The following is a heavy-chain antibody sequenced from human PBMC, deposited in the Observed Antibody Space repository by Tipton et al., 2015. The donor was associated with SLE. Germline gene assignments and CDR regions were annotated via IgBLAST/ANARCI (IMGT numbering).Heavy chain of an antibody. CDR2: INEYGSEK. V-gene: IGHV3-7*01. Sequence: QLVQSGGGVVQPGRSLRLSCAASGFTFSSFAMSWVRLAPGKGLEWVANINEYGSEKHYVDSLKERLTISRDNAKKSVYLQMNSLRAEDTAVYYCARGKYYFDYWGQGALVTVSS. D-gene: IGHD2/OR15-2a*01. CDR1: GFTFSSFA. J-gene: IGHJ4*02. CDR3: ARGKYYFDY.